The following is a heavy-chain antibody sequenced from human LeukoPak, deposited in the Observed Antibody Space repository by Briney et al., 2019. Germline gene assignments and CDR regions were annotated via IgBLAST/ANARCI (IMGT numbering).Heavy chain of an antibody. V-gene: IGHV5-51*01. D-gene: IGHD3-22*01. J-gene: IGHJ4*02. CDR1: GYSFTSYW. CDR2: IYPGDSDT. CDR3: ARSLHYDSNGYCY. Sequence: GESLKISCKTSGYSFTSYWIGWVRQMPGKGLEWMGIIYPGDSDTRYSPSFQGQVTISADKSITTAYLQWSSLKASDTAMYYCARSLHYDSNGYCYWGQGTLVTVSS.